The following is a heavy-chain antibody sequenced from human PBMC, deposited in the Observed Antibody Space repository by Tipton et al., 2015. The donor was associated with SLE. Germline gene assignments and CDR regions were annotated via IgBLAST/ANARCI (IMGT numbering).Heavy chain of an antibody. CDR3: ASGIAVAPDY. J-gene: IGHJ4*02. Sequence: QLVQSGGGLVQAGGSLRLSCAASGFTFSSSWMNWVRLAPGKGLEWVANIKEDGSEKHYVDSVKDRLTISRDNAKNSLYLQMNSLRDEDTAVYYCASGIAVAPDYWGQGTLVTVSS. CDR1: GFTFSSSW. CDR2: IKEDGSEK. D-gene: IGHD6-19*01. V-gene: IGHV3-7*01.